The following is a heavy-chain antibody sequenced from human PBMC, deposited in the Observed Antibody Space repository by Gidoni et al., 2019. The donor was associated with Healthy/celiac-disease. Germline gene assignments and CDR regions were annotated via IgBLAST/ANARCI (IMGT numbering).Heavy chain of an antibody. CDR1: GYSISSGYY. D-gene: IGHD5-12*01. CDR2: IYHSGST. V-gene: IGHV4-38-2*02. CDR3: AREGDIVASDHQNDAFDI. J-gene: IGHJ3*02. Sequence: QVQLQESGPGLVKPSENLSLTCAVSGYSISSGYYWGWIRQPPGKGLEWIGSIYHSGSTYYNPSLKSRVTISVDTSKNQFSLKLSSVTAADTAVYYCAREGDIVASDHQNDAFDIWGQGTMVTVSS.